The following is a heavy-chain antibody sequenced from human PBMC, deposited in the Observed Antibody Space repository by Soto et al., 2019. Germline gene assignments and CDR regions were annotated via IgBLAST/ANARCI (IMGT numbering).Heavy chain of an antibody. CDR1: GYTFTGYY. J-gene: IGHJ6*02. Sequence: GASGKVSCKASGYTFTGYYMHWVRQPPGQGLEWMGWINPNSGGTNYAQKFQGWVTMTRDTSISTAYMELSRLRSDDTAVYYCARDAGVGYCISTSCQSGMDVWGQGTTVT. CDR3: ARDAGVGYCISTSCQSGMDV. CDR2: INPNSGGT. D-gene: IGHD2-2*01. V-gene: IGHV1-2*04.